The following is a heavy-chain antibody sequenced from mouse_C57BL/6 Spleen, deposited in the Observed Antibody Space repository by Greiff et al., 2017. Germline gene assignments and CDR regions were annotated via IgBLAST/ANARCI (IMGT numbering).Heavy chain of an antibody. D-gene: IGHD2-1*01. CDR1: GYTFTSYW. J-gene: IGHJ1*03. Sequence: QVQLQQPGAELVKPGASVKLSCKASGYTFTSYWMHWVKQRPGRGLEWIGRIDPNGGGTKYNEKFKGKATLTVDKPTSTAYMQLSSLTSEDSAVYYCARWGDGNYDWYFDVWGTGTTLTVSS. CDR2: IDPNGGGT. CDR3: ARWGDGNYDWYFDV. V-gene: IGHV1-72*01.